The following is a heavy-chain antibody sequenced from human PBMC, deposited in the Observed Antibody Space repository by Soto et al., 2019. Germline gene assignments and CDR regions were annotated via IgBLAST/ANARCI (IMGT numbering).Heavy chain of an antibody. Sequence: GGSLRLSCAASGFTFSNAWMSWVRQAPGKGLEWVGRIKSKTDGGTTDYAAPMKGRFTISRDDSKNTLYLQMNSLKTEDTAVYYCTTPEYYYGSGSYYNFDYWGQGTLVTVSS. CDR3: TTPEYYYGSGSYYNFDY. CDR1: GFTFSNAW. V-gene: IGHV3-15*01. D-gene: IGHD3-10*01. CDR2: IKSKTDGGTT. J-gene: IGHJ4*02.